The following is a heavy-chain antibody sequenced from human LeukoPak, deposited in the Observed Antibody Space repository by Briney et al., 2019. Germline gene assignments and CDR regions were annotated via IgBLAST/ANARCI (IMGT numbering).Heavy chain of an antibody. D-gene: IGHD3-3*01. Sequence: GASVKVSCKASGGTFSSYAISWVRQAPGQGLEWMGGIIPIFGTANYAQKFQGRVTITADESTSTAYMELSSLRSEDTAVYYCARGPEDYDFWSEQSHPGQTGYFDLWGRGTLVTVSS. CDR2: IIPIFGTA. V-gene: IGHV1-69*13. CDR1: GGTFSSYA. J-gene: IGHJ2*01. CDR3: ARGPEDYDFWSEQSHPGQTGYFDL.